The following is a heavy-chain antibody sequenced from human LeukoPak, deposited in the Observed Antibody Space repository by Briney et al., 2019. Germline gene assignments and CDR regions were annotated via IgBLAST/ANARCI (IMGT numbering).Heavy chain of an antibody. CDR2: IYYSGST. V-gene: IGHV4-39*01. Sequence: SETLSLTCTVSGGSISSNSYYWGWIRQPPGKGLKWIGSIYYSGSTYYNPSLKSRVTISVDTSKNQFSLKLSSVTAADTAVYYCARAQQWLGDYYYYYMDVWGKGTTVTISS. CDR3: ARAQQWLGDYYYYYMDV. J-gene: IGHJ6*03. CDR1: GGSISSNSYY. D-gene: IGHD6-19*01.